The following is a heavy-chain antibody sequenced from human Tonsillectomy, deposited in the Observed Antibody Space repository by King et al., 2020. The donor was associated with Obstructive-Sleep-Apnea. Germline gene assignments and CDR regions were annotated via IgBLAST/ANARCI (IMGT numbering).Heavy chain of an antibody. CDR3: VHRRGWNLFDY. Sequence: ITLKESGPTLVKPTQALTVTCTFSGFSLRTNGVSVGWIRQPPGKALEWLALIYWDDEKRYSPSLKNRLTITKDTSDNQVVLTMTNVDPVDTATYFCVHRRGWNLFDYWGQGTLVTVSS. V-gene: IGHV2-5*02. CDR2: IYWDDEK. CDR1: GFSLRTNGVS. D-gene: IGHD1-1*01. J-gene: IGHJ4*02.